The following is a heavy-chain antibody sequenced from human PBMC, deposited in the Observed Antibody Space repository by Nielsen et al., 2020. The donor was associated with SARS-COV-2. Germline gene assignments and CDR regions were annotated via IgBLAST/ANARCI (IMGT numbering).Heavy chain of an antibody. J-gene: IGHJ6*02. CDR2: IKSRANSYAT. CDR3: TTTSGFGMDV. CDR1: GFTFSGSP. Sequence: GESLKISCAASGFTFSGSPMFWVRQATGKGLEWVGRIKSRANSYATAYAASVKGRFTISRDDSKNTAYLQINSLKTEDTAVYYCTTTSGFGMDVWGQGTTVTVSS. V-gene: IGHV3-73*01. D-gene: IGHD3-10*01.